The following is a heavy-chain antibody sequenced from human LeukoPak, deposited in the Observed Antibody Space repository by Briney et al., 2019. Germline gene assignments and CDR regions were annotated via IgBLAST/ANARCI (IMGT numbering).Heavy chain of an antibody. CDR3: ARASGYSNRHCDY. CDR2: IHYSGST. D-gene: IGHD6-13*01. Sequence: SETLSLTCTVSGGSISSYYWSWIRQSPGKGLEWIGYIHYSGSTNYNPSLKSRVTISVDTSKKQFSLKMSSVTAADTAIYYCARASGYSNRHCDYWGQGTLVTVSS. CDR1: GGSISSYY. J-gene: IGHJ4*02. V-gene: IGHV4-59*12.